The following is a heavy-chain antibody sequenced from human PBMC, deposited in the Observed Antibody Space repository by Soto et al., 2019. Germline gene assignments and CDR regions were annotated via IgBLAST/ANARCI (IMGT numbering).Heavy chain of an antibody. CDR1: GGTFSSYA. CDR3: ARTNGRIQLWSPRGHAFDI. Sequence: SVKVSCKASGGTFSSYAISWVRQAPGQGLEWMGGIIPIFGTANYAQKFQGRVTITADESTSTAYMELSSLRSGDTAVYYCARTNGRIQLWSPRGHAFDIWGQGTMVTVSS. CDR2: IIPIFGTA. V-gene: IGHV1-69*13. D-gene: IGHD5-18*01. J-gene: IGHJ3*02.